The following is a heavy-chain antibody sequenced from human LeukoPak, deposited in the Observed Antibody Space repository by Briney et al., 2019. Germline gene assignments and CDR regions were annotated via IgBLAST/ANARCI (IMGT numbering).Heavy chain of an antibody. Sequence: RGESLKISCKGSGYSFTSYWISWVRQMPGKGLEWVGRIDPSDSYTNYSPSFQGHVTISVDKSISTAYPQWSSLKASDTAMYYCARDGGVVTSYYYYYYGMDVWGQGTTVTASS. D-gene: IGHD2-21*02. J-gene: IGHJ6*02. CDR2: IDPSDSYT. V-gene: IGHV5-10-1*01. CDR1: GYSFTSYW. CDR3: ARDGGVVTSYYYYYYGMDV.